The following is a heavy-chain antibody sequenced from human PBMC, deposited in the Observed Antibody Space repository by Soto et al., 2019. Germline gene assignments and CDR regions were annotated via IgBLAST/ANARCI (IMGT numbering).Heavy chain of an antibody. Sequence: PXGSLRLSCAASGFTFSSYDMHWVRQATGKGLEWVSAIGTAGDTYYPGSVKGRFTISRENAKNSLYLQMNSLRAGDTAVYYCARATTYSGRYYGRVPVYGMDVWGQGTTVTVSS. J-gene: IGHJ6*02. D-gene: IGHD1-26*01. CDR2: IGTAGDT. CDR3: ARATTYSGRYYGRVPVYGMDV. V-gene: IGHV3-13*01. CDR1: GFTFSSYD.